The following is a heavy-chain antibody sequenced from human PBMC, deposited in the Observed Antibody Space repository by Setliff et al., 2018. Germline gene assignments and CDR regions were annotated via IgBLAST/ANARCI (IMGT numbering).Heavy chain of an antibody. Sequence: SVKVSCKTSGYSFINYGLSWMRQAPGQGLEWVGWISGYNGNTDYAQNLQGRVTMTIDTSTSTAYMELRSLRSDNTAVYYCARVPRLEWLLPTFDSWGQGTLVTVSS. J-gene: IGHJ4*02. D-gene: IGHD3-3*01. V-gene: IGHV1-18*01. CDR2: ISGYNGNT. CDR3: ARVPRLEWLLPTFDS. CDR1: GYSFINYG.